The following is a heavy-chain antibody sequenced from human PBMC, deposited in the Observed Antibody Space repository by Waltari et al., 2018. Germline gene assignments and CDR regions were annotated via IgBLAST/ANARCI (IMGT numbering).Heavy chain of an antibody. CDR1: GVSITSNRHY. CDR3: ATYIGASVGTAAFDV. D-gene: IGHD5-12*01. V-gene: IGHV4-39*01. Sequence: QLQLQESGPGLVKPSETLSLTCSVSGVSITSNRHYWGWIHQPPGQGLEWIGTMSYNGATYSSPSRDSRVTVSRDTSKNQLSLKLVSVTAADTAVYYCATYIGASVGTAAFDVWGQGTMVTVSS. J-gene: IGHJ3*01. CDR2: MSYNGAT.